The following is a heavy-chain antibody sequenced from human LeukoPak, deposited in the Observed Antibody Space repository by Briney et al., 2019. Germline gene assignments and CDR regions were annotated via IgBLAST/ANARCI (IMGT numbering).Heavy chain of an antibody. CDR3: ARHPSTYYYDSSGYYHPFDY. J-gene: IGHJ4*02. V-gene: IGHV4-34*01. CDR1: GGSFSGYY. D-gene: IGHD3-22*01. CDR2: INHSGST. Sequence: SETLSLTCAVYGGSFSGYYWSLIRQPPGKGLEWIGEINHSGSTNYNPSLKSRVTISVDTSKNQFSLKLSSVTAADTAVYYCARHPSTYYYDSSGYYHPFDYWGQGTLVTVSS.